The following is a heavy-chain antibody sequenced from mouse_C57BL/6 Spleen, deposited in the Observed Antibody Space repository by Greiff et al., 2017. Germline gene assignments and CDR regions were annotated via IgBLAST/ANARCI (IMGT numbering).Heavy chain of an antibody. V-gene: IGHV1-59*01. D-gene: IGHD2-5*01. J-gene: IGHJ2*01. CDR2: IDPSDSYT. CDR3: ARSDRDYSNPND. Sequence: QVQLQQPGAELVRPGTSVKLSCKASGYTFTSYWMHWVKQRPGQGLEWIGVIDPSDSYTNYNQKFKGKATLTVDTSSSTAYMQLSSLTSEDSAVYYCARSDRDYSNPNDWGQGTTLTVSS. CDR1: GYTFTSYW.